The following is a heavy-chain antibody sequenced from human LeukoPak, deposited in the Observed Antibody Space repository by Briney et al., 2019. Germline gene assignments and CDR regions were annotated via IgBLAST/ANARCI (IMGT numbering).Heavy chain of an antibody. V-gene: IGHV1-69*02. D-gene: IGHD5-24*01. Sequence: GASLKVSCKAAVVTFSSYTISWVRQAPGQRLEWMGRIIPILGISNYAQKFQGRVTITADKSTSTAYMELSSLRPEDTGVYYCERSFRDGYSVSWGERTPVTVSS. CDR2: IIPILGIS. CDR3: ERSFRDGYSVS. CDR1: VVTFSSYT. J-gene: IGHJ5*02.